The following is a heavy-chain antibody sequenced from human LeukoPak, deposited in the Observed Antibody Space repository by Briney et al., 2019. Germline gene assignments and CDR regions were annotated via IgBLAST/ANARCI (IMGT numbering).Heavy chain of an antibody. D-gene: IGHD6-6*01. CDR2: ISAYNGNT. Sequence: SVKVSCKASGYTFTSYGISWVRQAPGQGLEWMGWISAYNGNTNYAQKHQGRVTMTTDTSTSTAYMELRSLRSDDTAVYYCARSSSSRENWFDPWGQGTLVTVSS. CDR1: GYTFTSYG. CDR3: ARSSSSRENWFDP. V-gene: IGHV1-18*01. J-gene: IGHJ5*02.